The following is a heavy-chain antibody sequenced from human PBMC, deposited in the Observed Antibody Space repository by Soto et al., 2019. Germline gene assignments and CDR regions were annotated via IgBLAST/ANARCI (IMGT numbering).Heavy chain of an antibody. CDR1: GYTFTSYY. J-gene: IGHJ6*03. CDR2: INPSGGST. Sequence: ASVKVSCKASGYTFTSYYMHWVRQAPGQGLEWMGIINPSGGSTSYAQKFQGRVTMTRDTSTSTVYMEPSSLRSEDTAVYYCARPDKCSGGSCYSEYSGYYYYYMEVWGKGTTVTVSS. CDR3: ARPDKCSGGSCYSEYSGYYYYYMEV. D-gene: IGHD2-15*01. V-gene: IGHV1-46*03.